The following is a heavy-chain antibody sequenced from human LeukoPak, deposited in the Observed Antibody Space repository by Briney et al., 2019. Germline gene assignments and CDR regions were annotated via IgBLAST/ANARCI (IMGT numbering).Heavy chain of an antibody. CDR1: GFTFTTYG. CDR3: ARDGLVGAIPDY. Sequence: PGGSLRLSCAASGFTFTTYGMHWVRQAPGKGLEWVAIIWYDGSHKYYADSVKGRFTISRDNSKNTLYLQMSSLRAEDTAVYYCARDGLVGAIPDYWGQGTLVTVSS. CDR2: IWYDGSHK. J-gene: IGHJ4*02. D-gene: IGHD1-26*01. V-gene: IGHV3-33*01.